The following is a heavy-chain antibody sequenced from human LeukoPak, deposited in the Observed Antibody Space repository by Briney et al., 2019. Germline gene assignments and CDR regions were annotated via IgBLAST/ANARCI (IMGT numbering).Heavy chain of an antibody. Sequence: PSETLSLTCAVSGGSISSSNWWSWVRQAPGKGLEWVSSISRSSSYIYYADSVKGRFTISRDNAKNSVYLQMNRLRAEDTAVYYCARDRYYYDSSGHPTYYMDVWGKGTTVTVSS. CDR2: ISRSSSYI. D-gene: IGHD3-22*01. J-gene: IGHJ6*03. CDR3: ARDRYYYDSSGHPTYYMDV. CDR1: GGSISSSN. V-gene: IGHV3-21*06.